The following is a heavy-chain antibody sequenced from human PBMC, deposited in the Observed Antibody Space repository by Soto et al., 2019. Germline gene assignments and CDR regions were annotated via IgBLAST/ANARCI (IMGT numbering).Heavy chain of an antibody. Sequence: QLQLQESGPGLVKPSETLSLTCTVSGGSISSSSYYWGWIRQPPGKGLEWIGSIYYSGSTYYNPSLKSRVTFSVATSKNQFSLKLSSVTAADTAVYYCARLRGMRITMVRGRVGYYMDVWGKGTTVTVSS. V-gene: IGHV4-39*01. CDR3: ARLRGMRITMVRGRVGYYMDV. J-gene: IGHJ6*03. CDR1: GGSISSSSYY. CDR2: IYYSGST. D-gene: IGHD3-10*01.